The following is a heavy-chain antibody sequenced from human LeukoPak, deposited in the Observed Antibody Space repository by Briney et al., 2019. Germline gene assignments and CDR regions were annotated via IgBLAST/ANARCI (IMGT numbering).Heavy chain of an antibody. Sequence: GESLKISCKGSGYSFTSYWIGWVRQMPGKGLEWMGIIYPGDSDTRYSPSFQGQVTTSADKSISTAYLQWSSLKASDTAMYYCARLPILSIAVAGTDYYFDYWGQGTLVTVSS. V-gene: IGHV5-51*01. CDR3: ARLPILSIAVAGTDYYFDY. CDR1: GYSFTSYW. J-gene: IGHJ4*02. CDR2: IYPGDSDT. D-gene: IGHD6-19*01.